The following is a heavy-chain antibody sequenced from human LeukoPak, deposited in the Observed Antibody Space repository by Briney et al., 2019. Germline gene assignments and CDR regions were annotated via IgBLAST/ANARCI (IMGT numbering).Heavy chain of an antibody. CDR1: GFTFSNAW. Sequence: GGSLRLSCAASGFTFSNAWMSWVRQAPGKGLEWVGRIKSKTDGGTTDYAAPVKGRFAISRDDSKNTLYLQMNSLKTEDTAVYYCTTDFDGDYPYYYYYYYMDVWGKGTTVTVSS. D-gene: IGHD4-17*01. CDR2: IKSKTDGGTT. J-gene: IGHJ6*03. V-gene: IGHV3-15*01. CDR3: TTDFDGDYPYYYYYYYMDV.